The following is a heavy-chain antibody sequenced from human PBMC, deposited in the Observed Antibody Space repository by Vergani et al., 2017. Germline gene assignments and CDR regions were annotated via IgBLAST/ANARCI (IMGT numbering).Heavy chain of an antibody. V-gene: IGHV3-7*01. Sequence: EVQLVESGGGLVQPGGSLRLSCAASGFTFSTYWMSWVRQAPGKGLEWVANIKQDGSEKYYVDSVKGRFTISRDNAKNSLYLQMNSLRDEDTAVYYCARGRTYYYDSSGYPPHDAFDIWGQGTMVTVSS. CDR1: GFTFSTYW. CDR3: ARGRTYYYDSSGYPPHDAFDI. J-gene: IGHJ3*02. D-gene: IGHD3-22*01. CDR2: IKQDGSEK.